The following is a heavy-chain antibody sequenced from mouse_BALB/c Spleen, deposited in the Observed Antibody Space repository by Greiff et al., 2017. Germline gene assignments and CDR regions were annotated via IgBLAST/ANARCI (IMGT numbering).Heavy chain of an antibody. CDR3: ARLRRRGSAMDY. D-gene: IGHD2-12*01. J-gene: IGHJ4*01. CDR1: GFHIKDYY. V-gene: IGHV14-1*02. Sequence: VQLQQSGAELVRPGALVKLSCKASGFHIKDYYMHWVKQRPEQGLEWIGWIDPENGNTIYDPKFQGKASITADTSSNTAYLQISSLTSEDTAVYYCARLRRRGSAMDYWGQGTSVTVSA. CDR2: IDPENGNT.